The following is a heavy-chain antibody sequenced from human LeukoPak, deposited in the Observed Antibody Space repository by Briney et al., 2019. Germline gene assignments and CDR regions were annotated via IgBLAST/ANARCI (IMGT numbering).Heavy chain of an antibody. J-gene: IGHJ6*03. V-gene: IGHV1-2*02. D-gene: IGHD3-3*01. CDR1: GYTFTGNF. CDR3: ARDQGYYDFWSGYDYYYYMDV. Sequence: ASVKVSCKASGYTFTGNFMHWVRQAPGQGLEWMGWINPNSGGTNYAQKFQGRVTMTRDTSISTAYMELSRLRSDDTAVYYCARDQGYYDFWSGYDYYYYMDVWGKGTTVTVSS. CDR2: INPNSGGT.